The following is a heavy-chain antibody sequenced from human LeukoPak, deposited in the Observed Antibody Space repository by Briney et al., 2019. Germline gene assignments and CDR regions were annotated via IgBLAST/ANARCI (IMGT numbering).Heavy chain of an antibody. V-gene: IGHV3-23*01. D-gene: IGHD1-26*01. J-gene: IGHJ4*02. Sequence: GGSLRLSCAASGFTFSSDWMRWVRQAPGKGLEWVSTISSSGDSTYYADSVKGRFTISRDNSKNTLYLRMNSLRAEDTAVYFCAKGYSGSYSAFDYWGQGTLVTVSS. CDR3: AKGYSGSYSAFDY. CDR2: ISSSGDST. CDR1: GFTFSSDW.